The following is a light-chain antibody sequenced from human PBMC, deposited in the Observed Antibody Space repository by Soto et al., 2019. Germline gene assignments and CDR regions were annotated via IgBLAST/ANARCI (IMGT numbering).Light chain of an antibody. CDR1: QSITSN. CDR3: HQYGNSPQT. Sequence: EIVMTQSPATLSVSPGERATLSCRASQSITSNLAWYQQKPGQAPRLLIYAASTRATGIPARFSGSGSGTVFTLTINILEPDDFAVYYCHQYGNSPQTFGQGTKVDIK. CDR2: AAS. J-gene: IGKJ1*01. V-gene: IGKV3-15*01.